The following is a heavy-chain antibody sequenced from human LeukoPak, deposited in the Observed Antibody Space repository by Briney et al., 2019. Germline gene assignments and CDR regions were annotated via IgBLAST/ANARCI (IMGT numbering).Heavy chain of an antibody. CDR2: ISKDGSDK. V-gene: IGHV3-30-3*01. CDR3: ARDYWWNYDY. D-gene: IGHD1-7*01. Sequence: GGSLRLSCAASGFNFSDYAMHWVRQAPGKGLEWVAVISKDGSDKYYPGSVRGRFTSSRDNSKNTIYLQMDSLRAEDTAIYYCARDYWWNYDYWGQGTLVTVSS. J-gene: IGHJ4*02. CDR1: GFNFSDYA.